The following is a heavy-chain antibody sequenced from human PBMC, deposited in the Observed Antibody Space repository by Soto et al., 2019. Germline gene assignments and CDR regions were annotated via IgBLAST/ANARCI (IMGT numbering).Heavy chain of an antibody. CDR1: GGSISSSSYY. D-gene: IGHD4-17*01. V-gene: IGHV4-39*01. CDR2: IYYSGNT. J-gene: IGHJ2*01. CDR3: ARRLTTIPFVEWYFDL. Sequence: PSETLSLTCTVSGGSISSSSYYWGWIRQPPGKGLVWIGSIYYSGNTYYNPSLKSRVTISVDTSKNQFSLKLSSVTAADTAVYYCARRLTTIPFVEWYFDLWGRGTLVTVSS.